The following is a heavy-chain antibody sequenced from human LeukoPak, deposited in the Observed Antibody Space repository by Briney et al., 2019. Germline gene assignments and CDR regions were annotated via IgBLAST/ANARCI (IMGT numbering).Heavy chain of an antibody. CDR1: GFTFSAYS. J-gene: IGHJ4*02. V-gene: IGHV3-21*04. CDR3: ARPGSIAAAGTYDH. D-gene: IGHD6-13*01. Sequence: PGGSLRLSCAVSGFTFSAYSMTWVRQAPGKGLEWVSSISSTSAYIYYADSLKGRFTVSRDNAKNSLYLQMNSLRAEDTAVYYCARPGSIAAAGTYDHWGQGTLVTVSS. CDR2: ISSTSAYI.